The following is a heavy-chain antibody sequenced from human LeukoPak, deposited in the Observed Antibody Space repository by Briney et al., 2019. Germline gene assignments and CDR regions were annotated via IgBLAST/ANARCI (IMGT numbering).Heavy chain of an antibody. CDR2: IKQDGSEK. Sequence: PGGSLRLPCAASGFTFSSSWMTWVRQAPGKGLEWVANIKQDGSEKYYVDSVKGRFTISRDNAKNSLFLQMNSLRAEDTAMYYCARDPYDSNSYGAFDIWGQGTMVTVSS. V-gene: IGHV3-7*01. D-gene: IGHD3-22*01. CDR1: GFTFSSSW. CDR3: ARDPYDSNSYGAFDI. J-gene: IGHJ3*02.